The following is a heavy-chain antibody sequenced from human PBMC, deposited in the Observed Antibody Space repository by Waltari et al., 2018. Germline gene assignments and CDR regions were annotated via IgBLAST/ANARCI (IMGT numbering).Heavy chain of an antibody. D-gene: IGHD6-13*01. Sequence: QVQLQESGPGLVKPSGTLSLTCAVSGGSISSSNWWSWVRQPPGKGLEWIGEIYHSGSTKDNPSVKSRVTISVDKSKNQLYMKRSSVTAADTAVYYSARDGSSIWYHAYYFDYWGQGTLVTVSS. J-gene: IGHJ4*02. CDR2: IYHSGST. V-gene: IGHV4-4*02. CDR1: GGSISSSNW. CDR3: ARDGSSIWYHAYYFDY.